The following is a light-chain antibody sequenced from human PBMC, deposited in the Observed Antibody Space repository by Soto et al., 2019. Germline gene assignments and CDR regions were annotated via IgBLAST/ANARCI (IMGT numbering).Light chain of an antibody. V-gene: IGKV1-39*01. CDR3: QQSYSTPPWT. J-gene: IGKJ1*01. Sequence: DIQMTQSPSSLSASVGDRVTITCRASQSISSYLNWYQQKPGKAPKLLIYAASSLQSGVPSRFSGSGSGTDFTLTIISLQPEDFATYYCQQSYSTPPWTFGQGTRWIS. CDR2: AAS. CDR1: QSISSY.